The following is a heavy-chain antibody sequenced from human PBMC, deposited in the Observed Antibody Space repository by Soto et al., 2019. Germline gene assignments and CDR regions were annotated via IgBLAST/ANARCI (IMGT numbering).Heavy chain of an antibody. CDR3: ARENNVLPGGYFDY. J-gene: IGHJ4*02. V-gene: IGHV4-30-2*01. CDR2: IYHSGST. D-gene: IGHD3-10*01. Sequence: QLQLQESGSGLVKPSQTLSLTCAVSGGSISSGGYSWSWIRQPPGKGLEWIGYIYHSGSTYYNPSLKSRVTISVDRSKNQFSLKLSSVTAAETAVYYCARENNVLPGGYFDYWGQGTLGTVSS. CDR1: GGSISSGGYS.